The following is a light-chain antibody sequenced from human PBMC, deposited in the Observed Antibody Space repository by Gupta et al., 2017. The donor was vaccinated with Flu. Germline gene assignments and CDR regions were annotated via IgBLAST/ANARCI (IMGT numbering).Light chain of an antibody. CDR2: EER. V-gene: IGLV3-21*02. CDR3: QASDNNDDHCV. J-gene: IGLJ1*01. CDR1: NMGRET. Sequence: GQTARITCGGNNMGRETGQWYQQKAGQAPVLVVCEERDRPSGTPERFSGSNSGKTDTLTISRVEAGDEADYYCQASDNNDDHCVFGDGTMVNFL.